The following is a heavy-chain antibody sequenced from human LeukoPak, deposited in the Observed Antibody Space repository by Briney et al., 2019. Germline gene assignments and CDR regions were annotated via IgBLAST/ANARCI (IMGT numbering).Heavy chain of an antibody. CDR2: IHSGGAT. Sequence: GGSLRLSCEVSGFNVGTDYMTWIRQAPGKGLVWVSIIHSGGATFYSDSVKGRFTISRGTSKNTLSLQMNNLRAEDTGVYYCARGYDFWSGSSSGVFDVWGQGTMVIVSS. CDR1: GFNVGTDY. J-gene: IGHJ3*01. D-gene: IGHD3-3*01. V-gene: IGHV3-53*01. CDR3: ARGYDFWSGSSSGVFDV.